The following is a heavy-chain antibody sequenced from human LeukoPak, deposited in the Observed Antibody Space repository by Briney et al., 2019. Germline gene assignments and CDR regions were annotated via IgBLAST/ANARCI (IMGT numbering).Heavy chain of an antibody. V-gene: IGHV3-74*01. CDR1: GFTFNSYW. CDR2: INSDGSDT. Sequence: PGGSLRLSCAASGFTFNSYWMHWVRQAPGKGLVWVSRINSDGSDTVYADSVKGRFTISRDNAKNTVYLQTNSLRAEDTAVYFCARGDDYGDYWGRGTLVTVSS. J-gene: IGHJ4*02. CDR3: ARGDDYGDY.